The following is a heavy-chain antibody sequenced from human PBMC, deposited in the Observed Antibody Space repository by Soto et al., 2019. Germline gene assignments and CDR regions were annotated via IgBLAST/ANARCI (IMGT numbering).Heavy chain of an antibody. D-gene: IGHD2-15*01. CDR2: IYPGDSDT. CDR1: GYSFTSYW. Sequence: XDSLSISCKGSGYSFTSYWIGWVRQMPGKGLEWMGIIYPGDSDTRYSPSFQGQVTISADKSISTAYLQWSSLKASDTAMYYCARGYCSGGSCYSVGWFDPWGQGTLVTVSS. V-gene: IGHV5-51*01. J-gene: IGHJ5*02. CDR3: ARGYCSGGSCYSVGWFDP.